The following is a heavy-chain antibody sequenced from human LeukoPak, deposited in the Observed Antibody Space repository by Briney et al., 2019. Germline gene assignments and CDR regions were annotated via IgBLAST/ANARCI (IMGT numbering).Heavy chain of an antibody. CDR3: AKDIVATIEGHDY. J-gene: IGHJ4*02. V-gene: IGHV1-46*01. D-gene: IGHD5-12*01. Sequence: ASVKVSCKAFGYTFTSNYMHWVRQAPGQGPEWMGVISPSGGSTTYAQKFQGRVTLTRDMSTSTDYLELSSLRSEDTAVYYCAKDIVATIEGHDYWGQGTLVTVSS. CDR2: ISPSGGST. CDR1: GYTFTSNY.